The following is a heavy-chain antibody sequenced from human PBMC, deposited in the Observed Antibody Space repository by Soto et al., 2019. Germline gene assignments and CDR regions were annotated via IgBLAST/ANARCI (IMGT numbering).Heavy chain of an antibody. Sequence: SETLSLTCTVSGGSISSYYWSWIRQPPGKGLEWIGYFYYSGSTNYNPSLKSRVTISVDTSKNQFSLKLRSVTAADTAVYYCARYSVDIVATSDDAFDIWGQGTMVTVSS. CDR2: FYYSGST. J-gene: IGHJ3*02. V-gene: IGHV4-59*08. CDR3: ARYSVDIVATSDDAFDI. CDR1: GGSISSYY. D-gene: IGHD5-12*01.